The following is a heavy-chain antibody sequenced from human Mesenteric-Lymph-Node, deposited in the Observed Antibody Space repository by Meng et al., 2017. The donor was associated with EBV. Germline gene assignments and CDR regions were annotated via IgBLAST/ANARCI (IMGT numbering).Heavy chain of an antibody. CDR1: GFTFSSHS. D-gene: IGHD3-9*01. CDR3: ARLTDY. Sequence: VQLVVSGGGLVQPGGFLRLSCAASGFTFSSHSMSWVRQAPGKGLEWVSAITGNGGNTYYADSVKGRFTISRDNSKNTVYLQMNSLRAEDTAVYYCARLTDYWGQGTLVTVSS. V-gene: IGHV3-23*04. J-gene: IGHJ4*02. CDR2: ITGNGGNT.